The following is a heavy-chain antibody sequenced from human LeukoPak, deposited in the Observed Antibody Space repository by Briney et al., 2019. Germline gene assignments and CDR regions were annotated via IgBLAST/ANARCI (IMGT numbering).Heavy chain of an antibody. CDR1: GFTFSSYA. CDR3: ARVVGATSSRVDY. CDR2: ISGSGGST. V-gene: IGHV3-23*01. J-gene: IGHJ4*02. Sequence: PGGSLRLSCAASGFTFSSYAMSWVRQAPGKGLEWVSAISGSGGSTYYADSVKGRFTISRDNSKNTLYLQVNSLRAEDTAVYYCARVVGATSSRVDYWGQGTLVTVSS. D-gene: IGHD1-26*01.